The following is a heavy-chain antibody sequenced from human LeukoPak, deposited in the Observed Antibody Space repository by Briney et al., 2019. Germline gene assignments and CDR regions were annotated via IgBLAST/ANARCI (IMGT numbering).Heavy chain of an antibody. CDR1: GFTVSSNY. V-gene: IGHV3-53*01. CDR3: ARQYSSGWPFDY. CDR2: IYSGGST. Sequence: GGSLRLSCAASGFTVSSNYMSWVRQAPGKGLEWVSVIYSGGSTYYADSVKGRFAISRDNSKNTLYLQMNSLRAEDTAVYYCARQYSSGWPFDYWGPGTLVTVST. J-gene: IGHJ4*02. D-gene: IGHD6-19*01.